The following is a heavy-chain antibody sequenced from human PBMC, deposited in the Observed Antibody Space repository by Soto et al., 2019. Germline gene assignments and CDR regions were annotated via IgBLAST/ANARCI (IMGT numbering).Heavy chain of an antibody. CDR1: GGSISSSNW. CDR3: ARACLNGICYTQGLDL. J-gene: IGHJ4*02. Sequence: QVQLQESGPGLVKPSGTLSLTCGVSGGSISSSNWWSWVRQPPGKGLEWIGEIHHSGISKYNPSLQSLLTISLDKSKNPFSLQLTSVTAADTAVYYCARACLNGICYTQGLDLWGQGTLVLVSS. V-gene: IGHV4-4*02. CDR2: IHHSGIS. D-gene: IGHD2-8*01.